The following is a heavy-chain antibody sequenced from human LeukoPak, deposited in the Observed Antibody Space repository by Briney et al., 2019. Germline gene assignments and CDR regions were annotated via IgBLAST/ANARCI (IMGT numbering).Heavy chain of an antibody. CDR1: GYTFTSYG. V-gene: IGHV1-18*01. D-gene: IGHD3-22*01. CDR2: ISAYNGNT. CDR3: ARDRRAYYDSSGYYYGY. Sequence: PWASVKVSCKASGYTFTSYGISWVRQAPGQGLEWMGWISAYNGNTNYAQKLQGRVTMTTDTSTSTAYMELRSLRSDDTAVYYCARDRRAYYDSSGYYYGYWGQGTLVTVSS. J-gene: IGHJ4*02.